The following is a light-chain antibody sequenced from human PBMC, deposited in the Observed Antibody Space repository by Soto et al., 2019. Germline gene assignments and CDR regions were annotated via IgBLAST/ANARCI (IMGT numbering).Light chain of an antibody. Sequence: QSALTQPPSASGSPGQSVTISCTGTSSDVGGYNYVSWYQQHPGKAPKLMIYDVSKRPSGVPDRFSGSKSGNTASLTISGLQAEDEADYYCSSYTSSSTLLVFGTGTKVTVL. CDR1: SSDVGGYNY. CDR2: DVS. CDR3: SSYTSSSTLLV. J-gene: IGLJ1*01. V-gene: IGLV2-8*01.